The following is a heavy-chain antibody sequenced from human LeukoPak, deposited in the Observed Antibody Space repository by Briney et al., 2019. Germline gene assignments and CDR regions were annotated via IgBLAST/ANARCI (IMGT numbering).Heavy chain of an antibody. Sequence: GASVKVSCKASGYTFTSYYMHWVRQAPGQGLEWMGIINPSGGSTSYAQKFQGRVTMTRDTSTSTVYMELSSLRSEDTAVYYCAREAKVAAWALEDYYYYYMDVWGKGTTVTISS. CDR2: INPSGGST. D-gene: IGHD6-6*01. CDR1: GYTFTSYY. CDR3: AREAKVAAWALEDYYYYYMDV. J-gene: IGHJ6*03. V-gene: IGHV1-46*01.